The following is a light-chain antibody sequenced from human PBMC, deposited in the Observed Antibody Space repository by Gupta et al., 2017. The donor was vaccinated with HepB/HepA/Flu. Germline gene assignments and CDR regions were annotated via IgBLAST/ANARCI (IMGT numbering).Light chain of an antibody. CDR1: QSVATY. CDR3: QHSYSAYS. Sequence: DIQMPQSLSSLSASVGDSVTITCRASQSVATYLNWYQHKRGQAPKLLVHTSSILQSGVPSRCGGNGYKTEFTLTITSLQPEDAATYYWQHSYSAYSFGQGTKLEIK. CDR2: TSS. V-gene: IGKV1-39*01. J-gene: IGKJ2*03.